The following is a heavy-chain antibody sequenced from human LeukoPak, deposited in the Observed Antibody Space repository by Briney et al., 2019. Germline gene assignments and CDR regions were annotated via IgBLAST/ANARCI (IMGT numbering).Heavy chain of an antibody. CDR3: ARVRGEARDYYYYSMAV. J-gene: IGHJ6*03. CDR2: MNDSGST. V-gene: IGHV4-38-2*01. Sequence: SETLSLTCAVSGYSISSDYYWGWIRQPPGKGLEGIGEMNDSGSTNYNPSLKSRFTISVDTSKNQFSLKLSSVTAAYTAEHYCARVRGEARDYYYYSMAVWGKGTTVTLSS. CDR1: GYSISSDYY. D-gene: IGHD1-26*01.